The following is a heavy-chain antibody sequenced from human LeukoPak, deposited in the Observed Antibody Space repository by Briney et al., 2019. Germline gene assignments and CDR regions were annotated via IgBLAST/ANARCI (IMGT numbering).Heavy chain of an antibody. D-gene: IGHD6-6*01. J-gene: IGHJ5*02. CDR1: GFTFGDYA. Sequence: GGSLRLSCTASGFTFGDYAMSWFRQAPGKGLEWVGFIRSKAYGGTTEYAASVKGRFTISRDDSKSIAYLQMNSLKTEDTAVYYCTRARIAARTNWFDPWGQGTLVTVSS. CDR3: TRARIAARTNWFDP. V-gene: IGHV3-49*03. CDR2: IRSKAYGGTT.